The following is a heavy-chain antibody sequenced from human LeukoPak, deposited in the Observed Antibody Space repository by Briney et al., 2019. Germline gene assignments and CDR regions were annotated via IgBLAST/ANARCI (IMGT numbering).Heavy chain of an antibody. D-gene: IGHD4/OR15-4a*01. Sequence: PSETLSLTCIVSGDSMNNYYWSWIRQPPGKGLEWIGYIYYNNGKTYYNPSLKSGVAISVETSKKQLPLSVNSVTSADTARHYCASDPSAKPYFDSWGEGSLATVSS. J-gene: IGHJ4*02. CDR1: GDSMNNYY. CDR3: ASDPSAKPYFDS. CDR2: IYYNNGKT. V-gene: IGHV4-59*08.